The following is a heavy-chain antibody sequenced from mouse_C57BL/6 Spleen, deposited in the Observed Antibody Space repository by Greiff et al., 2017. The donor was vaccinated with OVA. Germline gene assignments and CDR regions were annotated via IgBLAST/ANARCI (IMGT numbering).Heavy chain of an antibody. D-gene: IGHD3-3*01. CDR3: ARRQLTAYYAMDY. J-gene: IGHJ4*01. CDR2: IYPGDGDT. V-gene: IGHV1-82*01. CDR1: GYAFSSSW. Sequence: QVQLQQSGPELVKPGASVKISCKASGYAFSSSWMNWVKQRPGKGLEWIGRIYPGDGDTNYNGKFKGKATLTADKSSSTAYMQLSSLTSEDSAVYFCARRQLTAYYAMDYWGQGTSVTVSS.